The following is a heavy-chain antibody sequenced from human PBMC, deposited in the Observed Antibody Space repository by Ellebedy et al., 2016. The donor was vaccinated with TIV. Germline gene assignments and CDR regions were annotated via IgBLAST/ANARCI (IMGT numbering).Heavy chain of an antibody. CDR3: ARGLGRGGTSSFGAFDI. J-gene: IGHJ3*02. V-gene: IGHV5-10-1*01. D-gene: IGHD3-10*01. Sequence: GESLKISCKDPGHIFNSHWITWVRQMPGKGLEWMGRIDPGDSYTTYSPSFQGHVTISIDKSISTAHLQWSSLKASDSAVYYCARGLGRGGTSSFGAFDIWGQGTTVTVSS. CDR2: IDPGDSYT. CDR1: GHIFNSHW.